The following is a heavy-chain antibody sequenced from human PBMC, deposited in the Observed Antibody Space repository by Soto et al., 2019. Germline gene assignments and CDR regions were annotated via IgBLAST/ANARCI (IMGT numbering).Heavy chain of an antibody. CDR2: IWYDGSKK. Sequence: QVQLVESGGGVVQPGRSLRLSCAASGFTFSSYGMHWVRQAPGKGLEWVAVIWYDGSKKYYADSVKGRFTISRENSRNTLYLQMNSLRAEDTAVYYCASDQRYYDFWSGGSRYMDVWGKGTTVTVSS. V-gene: IGHV3-33*01. CDR1: GFTFSSYG. CDR3: ASDQRYYDFWSGGSRYMDV. J-gene: IGHJ6*03. D-gene: IGHD3-3*01.